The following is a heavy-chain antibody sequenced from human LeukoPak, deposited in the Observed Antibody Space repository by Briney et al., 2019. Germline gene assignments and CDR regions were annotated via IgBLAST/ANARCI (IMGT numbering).Heavy chain of an antibody. D-gene: IGHD2-15*01. CDR2: MNLNSGNT. Sequence: ASVKVSCKASGYTFTSYDINWVRQATGQGLEWMGWMNLNSGNTGYAQRFQGRVTITRNTSIRTAYMELSSLRSEDTAVYYCARAGGYCGRISCPYYFDYWGQGSLVAVSS. J-gene: IGHJ4*02. V-gene: IGHV1-8*03. CDR1: GYTFTSYD. CDR3: ARAGGYCGRISCPYYFDY.